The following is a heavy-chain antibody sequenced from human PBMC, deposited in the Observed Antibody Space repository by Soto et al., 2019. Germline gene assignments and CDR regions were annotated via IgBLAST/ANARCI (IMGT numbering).Heavy chain of an antibody. CDR2: IYYSGSP. J-gene: IGHJ6*02. CDR1: GGSIGSSSSY. D-gene: IGHD1-26*01. CDR3: ATPTIVGATGYYYGMDV. Sequence: SETLSLTCTVSGGSIGSSSSYWGWIRQPPGKGLEWIANIYYSGSPYYNPSLKSRVTISVDTSKNQFSLKLSSVTAADTAVYYCATPTIVGATGYYYGMDVWGQGTTVTVSS. V-gene: IGHV4-39*01.